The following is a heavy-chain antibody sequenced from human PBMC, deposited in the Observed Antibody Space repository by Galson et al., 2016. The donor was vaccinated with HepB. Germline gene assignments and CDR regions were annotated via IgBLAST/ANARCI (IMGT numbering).Heavy chain of an antibody. V-gene: IGHV6-1*01. CDR2: TYYRSKKYT. CDR1: GDSVSSTSAA. CDR3: AREGGPYSYYYDC. D-gene: IGHD3-22*01. Sequence: CAISGDSVSSTSAAWNWIRQSPSGGLEWLGRTYYRSKKYTEYAPSVRSRMTINPDTSKNQGSLQLNSVTPEDTAVYFCAREGGPYSYYYDCWGQGTRVIVSS. J-gene: IGHJ4*02.